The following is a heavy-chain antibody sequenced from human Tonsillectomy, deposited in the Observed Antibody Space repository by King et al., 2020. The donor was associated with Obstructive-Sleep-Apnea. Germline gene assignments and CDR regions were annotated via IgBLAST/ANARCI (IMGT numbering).Heavy chain of an antibody. D-gene: IGHD3-3*01. Sequence: LQLQESGPGLVKPSETLSLTCTVSGGSISSSSYYWGWIRQPQGKGLEWIGSIYYSGSTYYNPSLKSRVTISVDTSKHQFSLKLSSVTAADTAVYYCAIDRFWSGYDNDYWGQGTLVTVSS. CDR2: IYYSGST. J-gene: IGHJ4*02. V-gene: IGHV4-39*07. CDR3: AIDRFWSGYDNDY. CDR1: GGSISSSSYY.